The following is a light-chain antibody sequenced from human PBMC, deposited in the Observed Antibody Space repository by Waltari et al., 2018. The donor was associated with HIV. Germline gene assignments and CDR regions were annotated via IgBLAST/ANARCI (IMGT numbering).Light chain of an antibody. Sequence: QSVLTQPPSASETPGPRVTISCSGRSSNIGSNYVYWYQHLPGTAPKLLIYRNNQRPSGVPDRFSGSKSGTSASLAISGLRSEDEADYYCAAWGDSLTSFVFGTGTKVTVL. CDR2: RNN. V-gene: IGLV1-47*01. J-gene: IGLJ1*01. CDR1: SSNIGSNY. CDR3: AAWGDSLTSFV.